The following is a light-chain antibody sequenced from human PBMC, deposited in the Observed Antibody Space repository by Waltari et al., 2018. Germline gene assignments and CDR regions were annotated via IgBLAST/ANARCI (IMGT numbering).Light chain of an antibody. Sequence: IVLTQSPGTASLSPGERVTLSCRASQTVGSSSIAWYQEKPGQAPRLVIHRASRRATGIPDRFSGSGSGTDFSLTISRLEHEDFAVYYCQQHGTLPATFGQGTKVEIK. CDR3: QQHGTLPAT. CDR2: RAS. CDR1: QTVGSSS. V-gene: IGKV3-20*01. J-gene: IGKJ1*01.